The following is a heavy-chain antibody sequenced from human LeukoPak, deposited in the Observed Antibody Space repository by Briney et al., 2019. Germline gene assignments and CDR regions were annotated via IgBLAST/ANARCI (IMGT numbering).Heavy chain of an antibody. Sequence: PGGSLRLSCAASGVTFSSYEMNWVRQAPGKGLEWGSYISSSGSTIDNSDAVKGRFTISRDNAKNSLYLQMNSLRAEDTAVYHCARSLADYWGQGTLVTVPS. CDR2: ISSSGSTI. CDR1: GVTFSSYE. J-gene: IGHJ4*02. V-gene: IGHV3-48*03. CDR3: ARSLADY.